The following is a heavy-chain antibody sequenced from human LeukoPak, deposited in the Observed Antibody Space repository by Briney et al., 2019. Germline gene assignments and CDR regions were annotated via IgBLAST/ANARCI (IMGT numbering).Heavy chain of an antibody. J-gene: IGHJ4*02. Sequence: AESLQISCKGSGYSFTSYWIAWVRQMPGTGLEWMGIIYPGDSDTRYSPSFQGQVTISADKAISTAYLQWSSLKASDTAMYYCARVGPQILRSFDHWGQGTLVTVSS. CDR1: GYSFTSYW. V-gene: IGHV5-51*01. CDR2: IYPGDSDT. CDR3: ARVGPQILRSFDH.